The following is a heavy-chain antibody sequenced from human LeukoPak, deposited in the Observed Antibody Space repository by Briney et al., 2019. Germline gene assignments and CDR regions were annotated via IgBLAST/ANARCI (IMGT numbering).Heavy chain of an antibody. V-gene: IGHV3-9*01. CDR2: ISWNSGSI. J-gene: IGHJ4*02. Sequence: GRSLRLSCAASGFTFDDYAMHWVRQAPGKGLEWVSGISWNSGSIGYADSVKGRFTISRDNAKNSLYLQMNSLRAEDTALYYCAKDYYDSSGYYFDYWGQGILVTVSS. CDR3: AKDYYDSSGYYFDY. D-gene: IGHD3-22*01. CDR1: GFTFDDYA.